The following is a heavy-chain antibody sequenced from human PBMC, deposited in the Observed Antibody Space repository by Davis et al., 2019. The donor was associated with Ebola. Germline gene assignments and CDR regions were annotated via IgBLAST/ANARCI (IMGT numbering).Heavy chain of an antibody. Sequence: AASVKVSCKASGCTFSSYTISWVRQAPGQGLEWMGRIIPIIGIANYAQKFQGRVTITADKSTSTAYMELSSLRSEDTAVYYCARGAHIVVVTAAEYFQHWGQGTLVTVSS. D-gene: IGHD2-21*02. J-gene: IGHJ1*01. CDR1: GCTFSSYT. V-gene: IGHV1-69*02. CDR3: ARGAHIVVVTAAEYFQH. CDR2: IIPIIGIA.